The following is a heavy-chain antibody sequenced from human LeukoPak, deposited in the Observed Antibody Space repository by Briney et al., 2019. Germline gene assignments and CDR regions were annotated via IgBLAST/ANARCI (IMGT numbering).Heavy chain of an antibody. CDR1: GGSISSGGYY. V-gene: IGHV4-30-2*01. Sequence: SETLSLTCTVSGGSISSGGYYWSWIRQPPGKGLEWIGYSYHSGSTYYNPSLKSRVTISVDRSKNQFSLKLSSVTAADTAVYYCARGEVPDYYGSGSYNWFDPWGQGTLVTVSS. CDR2: SYHSGST. CDR3: ARGEVPDYYGSGSYNWFDP. J-gene: IGHJ5*02. D-gene: IGHD3-10*01.